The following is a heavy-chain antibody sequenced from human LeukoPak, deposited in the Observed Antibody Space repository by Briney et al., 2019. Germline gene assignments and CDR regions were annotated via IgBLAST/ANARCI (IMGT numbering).Heavy chain of an antibody. Sequence: SETLSLTCTVSGGSISSDNYYWSWIRQPAGKGLEWIGRIDTSGSATYNPSLKSRVTISIDTSKNQFSLKLGSVTAADTAVYYCARDRGRMVYAVWFDPWGQGTLVTVSS. CDR1: GGSISSDNYY. V-gene: IGHV4-61*02. CDR3: ARDRGRMVYAVWFDP. J-gene: IGHJ5*02. D-gene: IGHD2-8*01. CDR2: IDTSGSA.